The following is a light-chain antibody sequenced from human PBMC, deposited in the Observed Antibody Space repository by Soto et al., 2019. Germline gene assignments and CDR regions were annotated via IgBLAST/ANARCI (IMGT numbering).Light chain of an antibody. CDR1: SSNIGAGYD. CDR2: GNS. J-gene: IGLJ2*01. CDR3: QSYDSRLSGPV. V-gene: IGLV1-40*01. Sequence: QSVLTQPPSVSGAPGQRVTISCTGSSSNIGAGYDVHWYQQLPGTAPKLLIYGNSNRPSGVPDRFSGSKSVTSASLAITGLQAEDEADYYCQSYDSRLSGPVFGGGTKLTVL.